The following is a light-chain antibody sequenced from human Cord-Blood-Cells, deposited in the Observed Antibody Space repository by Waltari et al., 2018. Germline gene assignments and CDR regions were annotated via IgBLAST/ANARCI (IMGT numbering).Light chain of an antibody. CDR1: QSVSSY. CDR3: QQRSNWPPTLT. Sequence: EIVLTQSPATLSLSPGERATLSCRASQSVSSYLAWYQQKPGQALRPLIYDASNRATGIPARFSGSGSGTDFTLTISSLEPEDFAVYYCQQRSNWPPTLTFGGGTKVEIK. CDR2: DAS. J-gene: IGKJ4*01. V-gene: IGKV3-11*01.